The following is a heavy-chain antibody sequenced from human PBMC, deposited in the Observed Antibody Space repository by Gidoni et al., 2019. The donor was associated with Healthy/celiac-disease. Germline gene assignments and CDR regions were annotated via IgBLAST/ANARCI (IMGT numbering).Heavy chain of an antibody. CDR2: ISYDGSNK. J-gene: IGHJ4*02. Sequence: QVQLVESGGGVVQPGRSLRLSCAASGFTFSSYGMHWVRQAPGKGREWVAVISYDGSNKYYADSVKGRFTISRDNSKNTLYLQMNSLRAEDTAVYYCAKLGGGDTAMVLDYWGQGTLVTVSS. D-gene: IGHD5-18*01. CDR3: AKLGGGDTAMVLDY. CDR1: GFTFSSYG. V-gene: IGHV3-30*18.